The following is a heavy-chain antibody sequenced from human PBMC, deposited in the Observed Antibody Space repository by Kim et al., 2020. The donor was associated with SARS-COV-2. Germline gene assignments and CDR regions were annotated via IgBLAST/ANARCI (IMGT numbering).Heavy chain of an antibody. Sequence: ASVKVSCKASGYTFTSYDINWVRQATGQGLEWMGWMNPNSGNTGYAQKFQGRVTMTRNTSISTAYMELSSLRSEDTAVYYCARAAAAAKGFDPWGQGTLVTVSS. D-gene: IGHD6-13*01. CDR3: ARAAAAAKGFDP. V-gene: IGHV1-8*01. J-gene: IGHJ5*02. CDR1: GYTFTSYD. CDR2: MNPNSGNT.